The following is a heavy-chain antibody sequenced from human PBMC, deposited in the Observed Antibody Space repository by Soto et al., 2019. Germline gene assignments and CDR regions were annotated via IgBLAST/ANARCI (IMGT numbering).Heavy chain of an antibody. Sequence: PGGSLRLSCAVSGFTFSSCAMSWVRQAPGKGLEWVSIISGSGGDTYYADSVKGRFTISRDNSKNTLYLQMNSLRAEDTAIYYCTKDSTMTRFDYWGQGALVTVSS. CDR1: GFTFSSCA. CDR3: TKDSTMTRFDY. V-gene: IGHV3-23*01. D-gene: IGHD4-17*01. CDR2: ISGSGGDT. J-gene: IGHJ4*02.